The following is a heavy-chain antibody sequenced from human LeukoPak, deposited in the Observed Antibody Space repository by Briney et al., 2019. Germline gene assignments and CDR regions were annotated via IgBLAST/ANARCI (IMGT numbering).Heavy chain of an antibody. V-gene: IGHV1-69*04. CDR2: IIPILGIA. Sequence: ASVKVSCKASGGTFSGYTISWVRQAPGQGLEWMGRIIPILGIANYAQKFQGRVTITADKSTSTAYMELSSLGSEDTAVYYCARDVRHYYDSSGYEDSNDYWGQGTLVTVSS. CDR3: ARDVRHYYDSSGYEDSNDY. J-gene: IGHJ4*02. CDR1: GGTFSGYT. D-gene: IGHD3-22*01.